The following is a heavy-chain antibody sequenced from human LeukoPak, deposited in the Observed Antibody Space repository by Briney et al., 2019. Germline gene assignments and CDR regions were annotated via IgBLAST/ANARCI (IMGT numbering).Heavy chain of an antibody. CDR2: IYYSGST. CDR1: GGSISSYY. Sequence: PSETLSLTCTVSGGSISSYYWSWIRQPPGKGLEWIGYIYYSGSTNYNPSLKSRVTISVDTSKNQFSLKLSSVTAAVTAVYYCARAPAVVPAAPTNPGGNWFDPWGQGTLVTVSS. D-gene: IGHD2-2*01. V-gene: IGHV4-59*01. CDR3: ARAPAVVPAAPTNPGGNWFDP. J-gene: IGHJ5*02.